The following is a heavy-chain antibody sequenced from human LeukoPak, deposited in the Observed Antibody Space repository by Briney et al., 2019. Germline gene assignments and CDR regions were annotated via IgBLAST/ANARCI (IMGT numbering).Heavy chain of an antibody. CDR3: ARSTSCYTGIVLRGDGPVRDPTCWFDP. V-gene: IGHV4-59*12. J-gene: IGHJ5*02. CDR1: GGSISSYY. CDR2: ISDIGSI. D-gene: IGHD2-2*02. Sequence: SETLSLTCTVSGGSISSYYWSWIRQPPGKGLGWIAYISDIGSINYNPSLKSRVTISVDTSKNQFSLKLSSVTAADTAVYYCARSTSCYTGIVLRGDGPVRDPTCWFDPWGQGTLVTVSS.